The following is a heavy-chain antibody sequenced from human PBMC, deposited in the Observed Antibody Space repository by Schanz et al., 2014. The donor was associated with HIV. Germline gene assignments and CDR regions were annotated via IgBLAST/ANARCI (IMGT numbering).Heavy chain of an antibody. Sequence: EVQLVESGGGLIQPGGSLRLSCVFSGFTASNNHLSWVRQAPGKGLEWVSSITESGGRTYYADSVNGRFTISRDNSKNTLYLQMTTLRTEDTAVYYCAKPEYDSSGNSQSHFDYWGQGTLVTVSP. CDR3: AKPEYDSSGNSQSHFDY. V-gene: IGHV3-23*04. CDR1: GFTASNNH. J-gene: IGHJ4*02. CDR2: TESGGRT. D-gene: IGHD3-22*01.